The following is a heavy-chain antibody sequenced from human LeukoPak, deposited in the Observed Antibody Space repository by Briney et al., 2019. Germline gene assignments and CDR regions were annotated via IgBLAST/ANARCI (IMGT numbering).Heavy chain of an antibody. J-gene: IGHJ6*02. CDR2: IFYTGSS. CDR3: ARDGKISPYFGMDV. D-gene: IGHD1-26*01. CDR1: GGSISSYY. Sequence: SETLSLTCIVSGGSISSYYWSWIRQPPGKGLEWIGHIFYTGSSNYNPSLKSRVTISLDRSKNQFSLRLTSVTATDTAVYYCARDGKISPYFGMDVWGQGTTVTVSS. V-gene: IGHV4-59*01.